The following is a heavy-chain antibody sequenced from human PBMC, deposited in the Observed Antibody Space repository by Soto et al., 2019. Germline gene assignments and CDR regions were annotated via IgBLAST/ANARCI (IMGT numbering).Heavy chain of an antibody. J-gene: IGHJ4*02. Sequence: ASVKVSCKASGYTFTSYGISWVRQAPGQGLEWMGWISAYNGNTNYAQKLQGRVTMTTDTSTSTAYMELRSLRSDDTAVYYCARVVGGWPKYYFDYWGQGTLVTVSS. V-gene: IGHV1-18*01. CDR3: ARVVGGWPKYYFDY. CDR2: ISAYNGNT. CDR1: GYTFTSYG. D-gene: IGHD6-19*01.